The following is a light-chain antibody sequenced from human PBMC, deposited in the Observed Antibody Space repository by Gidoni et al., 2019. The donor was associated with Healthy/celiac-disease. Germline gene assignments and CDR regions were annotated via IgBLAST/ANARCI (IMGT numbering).Light chain of an antibody. V-gene: IGKV3-11*01. Sequence: DIVLTQSPATLSLSPGERATLPCRASQSVSSYFAWYQQKPGQAPRLLIYDAANRATGIPARFSGSGSGTDFTLTISSREPEDFAVYYCQQRSNWPPKLTFGGGTKVEIK. CDR1: QSVSSY. CDR3: QQRSNWPPKLT. J-gene: IGKJ4*01. CDR2: DAA.